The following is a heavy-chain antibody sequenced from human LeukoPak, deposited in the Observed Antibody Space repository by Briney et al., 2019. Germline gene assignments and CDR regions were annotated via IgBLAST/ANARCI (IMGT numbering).Heavy chain of an antibody. CDR2: IYYSGST. CDR1: GGSISRYY. CDR3: ARHDMDVAGGGLDYFDY. J-gene: IGHJ4*02. Sequence: SETLSLTCTVSGGSISRYYWSWIRQSPGKGLEWIAYIYYSGSTNYNPSLKSRVTISVDTSNNQFSLTVYSVTAADTAVYYCARHDMDVAGGGLDYFDYWGQGTLVTVSS. D-gene: IGHD1-26*01. V-gene: IGHV4-59*08.